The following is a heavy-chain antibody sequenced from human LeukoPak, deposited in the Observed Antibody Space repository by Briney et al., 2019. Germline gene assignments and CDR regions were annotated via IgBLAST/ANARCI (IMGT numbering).Heavy chain of an antibody. D-gene: IGHD2-15*01. CDR2: IYHSGST. CDR1: GYSISSGYY. V-gene: IGHV4-38-2*02. Sequence: SETLSLTCTVSGYSISSGYYWGWIRQPPGKGLEWIGSIYHSGSTYYNPSLKSRVTISVDTSKNQFSLKLSSVTAADTAVYYCARDLLVPGYCSGGSCYSGDYWGQGTLVTVSS. CDR3: ARDLLVPGYCSGGSCYSGDY. J-gene: IGHJ4*02.